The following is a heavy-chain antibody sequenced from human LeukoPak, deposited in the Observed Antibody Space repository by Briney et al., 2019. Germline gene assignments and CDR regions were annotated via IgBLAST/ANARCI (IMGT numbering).Heavy chain of an antibody. J-gene: IGHJ4*02. V-gene: IGHV4-38-2*02. CDR1: GYSISSGYY. CDR3: GSGDYYYFDY. CDR2: IYHSGST. Sequence: SETLPLTCTVSGYSISSGYYWGWIRQPPGKGLEWIGSIYHSGSTNYNPSLKCRVTISVDKSNDHFSLKLTSVTAADTAVYYCGSGDYYYFDYWGQGTLVTVSS. D-gene: IGHD1-26*01.